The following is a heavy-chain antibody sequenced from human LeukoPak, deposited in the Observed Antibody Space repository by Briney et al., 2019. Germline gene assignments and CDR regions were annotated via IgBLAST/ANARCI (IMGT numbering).Heavy chain of an antibody. CDR2: ISAYNGNT. CDR3: ARDNSYVGDGYNYAFDI. V-gene: IGHV1-18*01. J-gene: IGHJ3*02. Sequence: ASVKVSCKASGYTFTSYGISWVRQAPGQGLEWMGWISAYNGNTNYAQKLQGRVTMTTDTSTSTAYMELRSLRSDDTAVYYCARDNSYVGDGYNYAFDIWGQGTVVTVSS. CDR1: GYTFTSYG. D-gene: IGHD5-24*01.